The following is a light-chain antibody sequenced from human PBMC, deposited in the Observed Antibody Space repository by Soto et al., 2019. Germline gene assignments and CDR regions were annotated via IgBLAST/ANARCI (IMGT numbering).Light chain of an antibody. V-gene: IGLV2-8*01. J-gene: IGLJ1*01. Sequence: QSALTQPPSASGSPGQSVTISCTGTSSDVGGYDFVSWYQQHPGKAPKLMIYDVNKRPSGVPDRFSGSKSGNTASLTVSGLQAEDEADYYCSSYAGSNNVVFGIGTKLTVL. CDR3: SSYAGSNNVV. CDR2: DVN. CDR1: SSDVGGYDF.